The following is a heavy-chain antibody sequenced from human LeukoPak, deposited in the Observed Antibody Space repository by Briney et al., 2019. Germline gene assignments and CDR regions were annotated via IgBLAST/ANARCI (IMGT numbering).Heavy chain of an antibody. J-gene: IGHJ4*02. CDR3: ARNIWAAGDY. D-gene: IGHD6-13*01. Sequence: PGGSLRLSCAASGFTFTMFSMNWLRQAPGKGLEWIAFIRGRSDTTYYADSVQGRFTISRDNAEDSVYLQMNSLRVEDTAVYYCARNIWAAGDYWGQGTLVTVSS. CDR2: IRGRSDTT. V-gene: IGHV3-48*01. CDR1: GFTFTMFS.